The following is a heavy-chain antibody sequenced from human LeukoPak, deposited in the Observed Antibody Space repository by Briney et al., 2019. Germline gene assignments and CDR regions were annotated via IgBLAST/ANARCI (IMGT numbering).Heavy chain of an antibody. CDR3: ARVYDFWSGYYTAAFDY. Sequence: GASVKVSCKASGYTFTGYYMHWVRQAPGQGLEWMGRINPNSGGTNYAQKFQGRVTITRDTSISTAYMELNRLRSDDTAVYYCARVYDFWSGYYTAAFDYWGQGTPVTVSS. CDR2: INPNSGGT. D-gene: IGHD3-3*01. J-gene: IGHJ4*02. CDR1: GYTFTGYY. V-gene: IGHV1-2*06.